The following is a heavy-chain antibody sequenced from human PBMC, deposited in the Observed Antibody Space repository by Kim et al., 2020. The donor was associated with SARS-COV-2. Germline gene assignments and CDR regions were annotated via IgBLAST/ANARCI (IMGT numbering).Heavy chain of an antibody. J-gene: IGHJ6*02. CDR3: ARWVFAATDYYYYGMDV. V-gene: IGHV3-21*01. D-gene: IGHD6-13*01. Sequence: YAESGKGRFTISRDNAKNSLYLQMNSLRAEDTAVYYCARWVFAATDYYYYGMDVWGQGTTVTVSS.